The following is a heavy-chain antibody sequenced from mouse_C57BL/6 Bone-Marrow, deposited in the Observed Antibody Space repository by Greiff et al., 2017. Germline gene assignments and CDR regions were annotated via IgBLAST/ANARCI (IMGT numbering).Heavy chain of an antibody. CDR1: GYTFTDYY. Sequence: VKLKQSGAELVRPGASVKLSCKASGYTFTDYYIDWVKQRPGQGLEWIARIYPGSGNTYYNEKFKGKATLTAEKSSSTAYMQLSSLTSEDSAVYFCARHGQGYFDVWGTGTTVTVSS. CDR2: IYPGSGNT. CDR3: ARHGQGYFDV. J-gene: IGHJ1*03. V-gene: IGHV1-76*01.